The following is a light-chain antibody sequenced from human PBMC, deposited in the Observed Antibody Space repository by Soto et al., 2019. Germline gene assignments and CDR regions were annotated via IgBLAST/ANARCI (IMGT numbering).Light chain of an antibody. Sequence: QSALTQPASVSGSPGQSITISCTGTSSDVGSFNLVSWYQQHPGKAPKLLIYEDNKRPSGVSNRFSGSKSGNTASLTISGPPAEDDGEYFRSPYAGRSHFVLFGGGTKLNGL. CDR3: SPYAGRSHFVL. CDR1: SSDVGSFNL. V-gene: IGLV2-23*02. J-gene: IGLJ2*01. CDR2: EDN.